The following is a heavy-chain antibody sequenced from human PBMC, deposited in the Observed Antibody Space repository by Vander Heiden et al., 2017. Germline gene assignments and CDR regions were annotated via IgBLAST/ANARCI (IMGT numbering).Heavy chain of an antibody. CDR1: GGPISSGGYY. CDR2: IYYSGST. CDR3: ARSLSEGNYYDSSGRFDY. Sequence: QVQLQESGPALVKPSQTLSLTCTVSGGPISSGGYYWSWIRQHPGKGLEWIGYIYYSGSTYYNPSLKSRVTISVDTSKNQFSLKLSSVTAADTAVYYCARSLSEGNYYDSSGRFDYWGQGTLVTVSS. V-gene: IGHV4-31*03. J-gene: IGHJ4*02. D-gene: IGHD3-22*01.